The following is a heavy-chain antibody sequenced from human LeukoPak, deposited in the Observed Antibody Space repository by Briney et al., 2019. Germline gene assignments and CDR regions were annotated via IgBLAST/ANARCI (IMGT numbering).Heavy chain of an antibody. V-gene: IGHV4-59*01. CDR3: ARGGGSPHS. J-gene: IGHJ4*02. CDR2: IYYSGST. Sequence: PSETLSLTCTVSGGSISSYYWSWIRQPPGKGLEWIGYIYYSGSTNYNPSLKSRVTISLDTPKNQFSLILRSVTTADTAVYYCARGGGSPHSWGQGTLVTVSS. D-gene: IGHD3-10*01. CDR1: GGSISSYY.